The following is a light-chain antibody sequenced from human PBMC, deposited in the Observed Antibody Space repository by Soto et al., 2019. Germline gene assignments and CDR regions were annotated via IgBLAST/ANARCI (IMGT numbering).Light chain of an antibody. J-gene: IGLJ2*01. CDR2: SNN. Sequence: QSVLTQPPSASGTPGQRVTISCSGSSSNICSNYVYWYQQLPGTAPKLLIYSNNQRPSGVPDRFSGSKAGTSASLAISGLQSEDEADYYCAAWDDSLNGVVFGGGTQLTVL. V-gene: IGLV1-44*01. CDR3: AAWDDSLNGVV. CDR1: SSNICSNY.